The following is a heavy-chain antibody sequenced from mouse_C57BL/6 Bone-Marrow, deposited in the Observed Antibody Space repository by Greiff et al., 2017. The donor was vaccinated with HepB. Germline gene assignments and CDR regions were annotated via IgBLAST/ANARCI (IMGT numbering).Heavy chain of an antibody. CDR2: INPGSGGT. CDR3: ARSCPNYYGSSYVGYFDY. Sequence: QVQLKQSGAELVRPGTSVKVSCKASGYAFTNYLIEWVKQRPGQGLEWIGVINPGSGGTNYNEKFKGKATLTADKSSSTAYMQLSSLTSEDSAVYFCARSCPNYYGSSYVGYFDYWGQGTTLTVSS. V-gene: IGHV1-54*01. D-gene: IGHD1-1*01. CDR1: GYAFTNYL. J-gene: IGHJ2*01.